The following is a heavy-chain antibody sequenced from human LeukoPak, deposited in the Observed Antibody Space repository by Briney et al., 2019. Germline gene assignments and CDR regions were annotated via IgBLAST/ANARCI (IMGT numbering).Heavy chain of an antibody. D-gene: IGHD2-2*01. V-gene: IGHV4-59*11. Sequence: SETLSLTCTVSGGSISSHYWSWIRQPPGKGLEWIGYIYYSGRTNYNPSLKSRVTISVDTSKNQFSLKLSSVTAADTAVYYCARVNRYCSSTSCYAPYYYYYMDVWGKGTTVTVSS. CDR2: IYYSGRT. J-gene: IGHJ6*03. CDR1: GGSISSHY. CDR3: ARVNRYCSSTSCYAPYYYYYMDV.